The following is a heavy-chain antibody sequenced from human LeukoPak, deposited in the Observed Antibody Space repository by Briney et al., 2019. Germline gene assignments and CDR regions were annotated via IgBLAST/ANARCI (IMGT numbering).Heavy chain of an antibody. J-gene: IGHJ4*02. Sequence: PGGSLRLSCVAYGFTFSSYAMSWVRQAPGRGLEWVSSINGSGAETWYTDSVKGRFTISRDNSKNTLYLQMNSLRAEDTAVYHCAKDYRGSDPMFDYWGQGTLVTVSS. D-gene: IGHD3-10*01. CDR2: INGSGAET. CDR1: GFTFSSYA. V-gene: IGHV3-23*01. CDR3: AKDYRGSDPMFDY.